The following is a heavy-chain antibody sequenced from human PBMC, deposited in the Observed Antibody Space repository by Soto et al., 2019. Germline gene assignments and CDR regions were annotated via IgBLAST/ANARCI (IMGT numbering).Heavy chain of an antibody. CDR2: IGGSGTGGRT. CDR3: AKTPGGLDGYNSDYYGMDV. CDR1: GLTFSTYA. J-gene: IGHJ6*02. D-gene: IGHD5-12*01. Sequence: EVHLLESGGDLVQPGGSLRLSCTASGLTFSTYAMSWVRQAPGKGLEWVSAIGGSGTGGRTYYADSGKGRFTISRDNSKNTVYLQMSSMRADDTAVYYCAKTPGGLDGYNSDYYGMDVWGQGTTVTVSS. V-gene: IGHV3-23*01.